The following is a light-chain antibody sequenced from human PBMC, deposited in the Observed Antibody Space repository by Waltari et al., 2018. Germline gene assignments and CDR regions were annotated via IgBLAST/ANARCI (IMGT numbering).Light chain of an antibody. J-gene: IGLJ3*02. CDR1: TAAVTSVHY. Sequence: QVVVTQEPSLTVSPGGPATLTRASTTAAVTSVHYPYWFPQKPDQPPMTLIYDTINKDPGTPARISGSLLGGKAALTRSGAQPEDEAVYYCLLYYSGPGVFGGGTKLTVL. CDR3: LLYYSGPGV. V-gene: IGLV7-46*01. CDR2: DTI.